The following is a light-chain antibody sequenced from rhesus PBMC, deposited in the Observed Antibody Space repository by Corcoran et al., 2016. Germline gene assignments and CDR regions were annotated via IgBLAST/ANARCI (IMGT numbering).Light chain of an antibody. Sequence: DIQMTQSPSSLSASVGDTVTITCRASQSISSWLAWYQQKPGKTPKHLIYKASTLQSGVPSRFSGSGSGTDFTLTIRSLQSEDFATYYCQPYSSSPWTFGQGTKVEIK. CDR1: QSISSW. J-gene: IGKJ1*01. CDR3: QPYSSSPWT. CDR2: KAS. V-gene: IGKV1-22*01.